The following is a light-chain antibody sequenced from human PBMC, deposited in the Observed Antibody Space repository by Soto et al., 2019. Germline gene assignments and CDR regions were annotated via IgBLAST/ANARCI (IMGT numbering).Light chain of an antibody. Sequence: DIQMTQSPSSLSASIGDRINITCRASQSISSYLNWYQQKPGKAPMLLIYAASSLQSGVPSRFSGSGSGTDFTLTISSLQPEDFATYYCQQSYSTPLTFGGGTKVDIK. CDR3: QQSYSTPLT. V-gene: IGKV1-39*01. J-gene: IGKJ4*01. CDR2: AAS. CDR1: QSISSY.